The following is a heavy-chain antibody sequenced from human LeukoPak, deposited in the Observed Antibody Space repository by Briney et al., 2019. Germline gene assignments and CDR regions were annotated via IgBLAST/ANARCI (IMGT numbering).Heavy chain of an antibody. CDR2: INPNSGGT. D-gene: IGHD3-10*01. J-gene: IGHJ5*02. Sequence: ASVKVSCKASGYTFTGYYMHWVRQAPGQGLDWMGWINPNSGGTNYAQKFQGRVTMTRDTSISTAYMELSRLRSDDTAVYHCARQPRRGNWFDPWGQGILVTVSS. CDR1: GYTFTGYY. V-gene: IGHV1-2*02. CDR3: ARQPRRGNWFDP.